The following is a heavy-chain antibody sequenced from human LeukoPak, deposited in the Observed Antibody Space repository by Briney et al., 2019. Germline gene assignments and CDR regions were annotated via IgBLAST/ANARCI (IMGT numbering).Heavy chain of an antibody. CDR1: GGTFSSYA. CDR2: IIPIFGTA. J-gene: IGHJ4*02. D-gene: IGHD1-26*01. Sequence: SVKVSCKASGGTFSSYAISWVRQAPGQGLEWMGGIIPIFGTANYAQKFQGRVTITADESASTAYMELSSLRSEDTAVYYCARDWPPSGYYFDYWGQGTLVTVSS. V-gene: IGHV1-69*13. CDR3: ARDWPPSGYYFDY.